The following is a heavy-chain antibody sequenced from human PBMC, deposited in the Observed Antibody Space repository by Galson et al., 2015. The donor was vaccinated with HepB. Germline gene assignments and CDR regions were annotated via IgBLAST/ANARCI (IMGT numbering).Heavy chain of an antibody. CDR2: ITWNSGNI. V-gene: IGHV3-9*01. D-gene: IGHD1-1*01. CDR3: AKGGTGSRLNWFAP. Sequence: SLRLSCAASGFTLDDYGMHWVRQTPGKGLEWVSGITWNSGNIDYADSVKGRFTISRDNAKNSLYLQMDSLRIEDTALYYCAKGGTGSRLNWFAPWDQETLVTVSS. J-gene: IGHJ5*02. CDR1: GFTLDDYG.